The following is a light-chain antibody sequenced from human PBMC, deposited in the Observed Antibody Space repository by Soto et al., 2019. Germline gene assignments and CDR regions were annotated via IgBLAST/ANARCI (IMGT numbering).Light chain of an antibody. J-gene: IGKJ1*01. Sequence: DIQMTQSPSSLSASVGDRVTITCRASQSISSSSIWYQQKPGKAPKFLIYAASSLQSGVPSRFSGSGSGTDFTLTISSLQPEDFATYYCQQNYSTPRTFGQGTKVDIK. V-gene: IGKV1-39*01. CDR2: AAS. CDR3: QQNYSTPRT. CDR1: QSISSS.